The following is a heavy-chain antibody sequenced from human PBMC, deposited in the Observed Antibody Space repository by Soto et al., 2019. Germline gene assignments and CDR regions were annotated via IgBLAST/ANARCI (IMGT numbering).Heavy chain of an antibody. CDR1: GGSISSYY. D-gene: IGHD2-15*01. Sequence: SETLSLTCTVSGGSISSYYWSWIRQPPGKGLEWIGYIYYSGSTNYNPSLKSRVTISVDTSKNQFSLKMSSVTAADTAVYYCARRSVCSGGSCYPGLNWFDPWGQGTLVTVSS. J-gene: IGHJ5*02. CDR2: IYYSGST. V-gene: IGHV4-59*08. CDR3: ARRSVCSGGSCYPGLNWFDP.